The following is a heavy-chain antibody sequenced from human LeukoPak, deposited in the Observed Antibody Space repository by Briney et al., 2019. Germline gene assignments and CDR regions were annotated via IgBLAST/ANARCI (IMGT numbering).Heavy chain of an antibody. D-gene: IGHD2-15*01. Sequence: GGSLRLSCAASGFTVSDAWMNWVRQAPGKGLEWVGRIRSKANTYATAYAASVEGRFTISRDDSKNTAFLQMNALKTEDSAVYYCSASLKTYCSGGKCHSDYYYYGMDVWGQGTTVTVSS. CDR3: SASLKTYCSGGKCHSDYYYYGMDV. CDR1: GFTVSDAW. CDR2: IRSKANTYAT. J-gene: IGHJ6*02. V-gene: IGHV3-73*01.